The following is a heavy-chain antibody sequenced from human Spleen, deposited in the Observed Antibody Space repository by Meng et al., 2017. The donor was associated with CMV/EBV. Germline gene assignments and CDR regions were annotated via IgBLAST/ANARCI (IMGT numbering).Heavy chain of an antibody. CDR3: ARDRVPAAIDYYGMDV. Sequence: ASVKVSCKASGYTFTSYGISWVRQAPGQGLEWMGWISAYNGNTNYAQKFQGRVTMTRDTSISTAYMELSRLRSDDTAVYYCARDRVPAAIDYYGMDVWGQGTTVTVSS. CDR2: ISAYNGNT. CDR1: GYTFTSYG. D-gene: IGHD2-2*01. V-gene: IGHV1-18*01. J-gene: IGHJ6*02.